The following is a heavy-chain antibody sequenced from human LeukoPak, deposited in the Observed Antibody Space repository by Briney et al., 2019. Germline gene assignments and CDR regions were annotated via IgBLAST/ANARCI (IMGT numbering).Heavy chain of an antibody. Sequence: ETLSLTCTVSGGSISSYYWSWVRQAPGKGLEWVGRIKSKTDGGTTDYAAPVKGRFTISRDDSKNTLYLQMNSLKTEDTAVYYCARDGRSGWYGFDYWGQGTLVTVSS. CDR1: GGSISSYY. D-gene: IGHD6-19*01. CDR3: ARDGRSGWYGFDY. J-gene: IGHJ4*02. V-gene: IGHV3-15*07. CDR2: IKSKTDGGTT.